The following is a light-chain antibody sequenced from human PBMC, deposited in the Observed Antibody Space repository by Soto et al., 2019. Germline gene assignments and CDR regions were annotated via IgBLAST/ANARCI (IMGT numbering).Light chain of an antibody. CDR1: QSVSSY. Sequence: EIVLTQSPATLSLSPGERATLSCRASQSVSSYLAWYQQKPGQAPRLLIYDASNRATGIPARFSGSGSGTDFTLTISSLEPEDFAVYYCQQRSNWPITFCQGPRLEIK. CDR2: DAS. J-gene: IGKJ5*01. V-gene: IGKV3-11*01. CDR3: QQRSNWPIT.